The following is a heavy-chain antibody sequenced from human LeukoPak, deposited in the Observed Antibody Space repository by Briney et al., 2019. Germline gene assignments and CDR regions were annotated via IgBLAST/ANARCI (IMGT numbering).Heavy chain of an antibody. Sequence: PSETLSLTCTVSGGSISTYYWSWIRQPPGKGLECLGFIFHTGTTNYNPSLKSRVTIPVDTSKNQFSLKLSSVTAADTAIYYCARTYCSTNACPFDHWGQGTLVTVSS. D-gene: IGHD2-2*01. V-gene: IGHV4-59*08. J-gene: IGHJ4*02. CDR1: GGSISTYY. CDR2: IFHTGTT. CDR3: ARTYCSTNACPFDH.